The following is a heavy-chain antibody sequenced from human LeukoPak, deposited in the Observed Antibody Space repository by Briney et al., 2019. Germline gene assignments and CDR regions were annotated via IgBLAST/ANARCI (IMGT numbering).Heavy chain of an antibody. CDR2: IYYSGST. CDR1: GGSISSYY. J-gene: IGHJ4*02. V-gene: IGHV4-59*08. D-gene: IGHD1-26*01. Sequence: PSETLSLTCTVSGGSISSYYWSWIRQPPGKGLEWIGYIYYSGSTNYNPSLKSRVTISVDTSKNKFSLKLSSVTAADMAVYYCATVGVFDYWGQGTLVTVSS. CDR3: ATVGVFDY.